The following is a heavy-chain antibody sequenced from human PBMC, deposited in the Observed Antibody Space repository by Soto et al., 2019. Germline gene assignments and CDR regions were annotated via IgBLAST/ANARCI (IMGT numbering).Heavy chain of an antibody. J-gene: IGHJ4*02. Sequence: XSVKVSCTSSGYTFTNYYMHWVRQAPGQGLEWMGVIHYSGATPTYAQKFQGRVTMARDTSTSTVYVELSSLTSEDTAVYYCARGGQELATIGSFDYWGQGTLVTVSS. CDR2: IHYSGATP. CDR1: GYTFTNYY. V-gene: IGHV1-46*01. CDR3: ARGGQELATIGSFDY. D-gene: IGHD3-16*01.